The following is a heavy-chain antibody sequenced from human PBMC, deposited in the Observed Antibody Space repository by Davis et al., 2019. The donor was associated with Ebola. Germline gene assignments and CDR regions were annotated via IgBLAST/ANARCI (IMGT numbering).Heavy chain of an antibody. Sequence: ASVKVSCKASGYTFTGYYMHWVRQAPGQGLEWMGWINPNSGGTNYAQKFQGWVTMTRDKSISTAYMELSRLRSDDTAVYYWARGGWAGTVVPAAIIQDDGIIAFDIWGQGTMVTVSS. CDR2: INPNSGGT. V-gene: IGHV1-2*04. CDR1: GYTFTGYY. J-gene: IGHJ3*02. CDR3: ARGGWAGTVVPAAIIQDDGIIAFDI. D-gene: IGHD2-2*01.